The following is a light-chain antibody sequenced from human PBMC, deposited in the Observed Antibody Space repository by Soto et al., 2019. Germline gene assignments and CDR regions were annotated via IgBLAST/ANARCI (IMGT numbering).Light chain of an antibody. J-gene: IGKJ5*01. CDR1: QSVSSSY. CDR3: QQYGSSPPIT. V-gene: IGKV3-20*01. CDR2: GAS. Sequence: VLTQSPGTLSLSPGERATLSCRASQSVSSSYLAWYQQKPGQAARLLIYGASSRATGIPDRFSGSGSGTDFTLTISRLEPEDFAVYYCQQYGSSPPITFGQGTRLEIK.